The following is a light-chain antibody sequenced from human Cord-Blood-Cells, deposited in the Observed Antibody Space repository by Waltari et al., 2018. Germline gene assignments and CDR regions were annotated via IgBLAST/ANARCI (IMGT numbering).Light chain of an antibody. CDR3: QQYNNWPRT. CDR2: GAS. CDR1: QSVSSN. J-gene: IGKJ1*01. V-gene: IGKV3-15*01. Sequence: EIVMTHSPATLSVSPGERATLSCRASQSVSSNLAWYQQKPGQAPRLLIYGASTRATGIPARFSGSGSGTDFTLTIRSLQSEDFAVYYCQQYNNWPRTFGQGTKVEIK.